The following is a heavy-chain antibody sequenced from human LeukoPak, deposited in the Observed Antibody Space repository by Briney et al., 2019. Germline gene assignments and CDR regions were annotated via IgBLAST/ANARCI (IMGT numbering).Heavy chain of an antibody. D-gene: IGHD2-2*01. J-gene: IGHJ5*02. CDR1: GGSISSYH. CDR3: ARDVGYCSSTSCYGWFDP. Sequence: SETLSLTCTVSGGSISSYHWSWIRQPAGKGLEWIGRIYTSGSTNYNPSLKSRVTMSVDTSKNQFSLKLSSVTAADTAVYYCARDVGYCSSTSCYGWFDPWGQGTLVTVSS. V-gene: IGHV4-4*07. CDR2: IYTSGST.